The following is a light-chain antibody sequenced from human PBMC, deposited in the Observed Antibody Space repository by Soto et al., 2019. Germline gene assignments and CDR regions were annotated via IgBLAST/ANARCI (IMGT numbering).Light chain of an antibody. CDR1: QSVKTF. CDR3: QQRSNWPPIT. J-gene: IGKJ5*01. Sequence: ENVFTQSPATLSLSPGERPTLSCRASQSVKTFLVWYQQRPGQAPRLLIHDASHRAAGIPARFSGSGFGTDFTLTISSLEPEDAAVYYCQQRSNWPPITFGQGTRLE. V-gene: IGKV3-11*01. CDR2: DAS.